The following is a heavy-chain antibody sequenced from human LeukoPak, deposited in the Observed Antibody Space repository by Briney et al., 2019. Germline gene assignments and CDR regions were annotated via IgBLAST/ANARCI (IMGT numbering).Heavy chain of an antibody. V-gene: IGHV3-74*01. CDR1: GFTFSSFW. CDR3: VWQQLVQY. J-gene: IGHJ4*02. D-gene: IGHD6-13*01. CDR2: IKSDGSET. Sequence: GGSLRLSCAASGFTFSSFWIYWVRHAPGKGLVWVSRIKSDGSETIYADSVKGRFTISRDNSKNTLYLQMNSLRAEDTAVYYCVWQQLVQYWGQGTLVTVSS.